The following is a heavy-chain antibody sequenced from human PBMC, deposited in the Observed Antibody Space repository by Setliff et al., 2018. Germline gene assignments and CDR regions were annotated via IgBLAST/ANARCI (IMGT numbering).Heavy chain of an antibody. Sequence: PGGSLRLSCAASGFTFSSYAMSCVRQAPGKGLEWASGISGRGDNIYYADSVRGRFTTSRDNSKNTLYLQMNSLRAEDTAVYHCAKVYTSGWFPYDAFDMWGQGTMVTVSS. CDR3: AKVYTSGWFPYDAFDM. CDR1: GFTFSSYA. V-gene: IGHV3-23*01. J-gene: IGHJ3*02. D-gene: IGHD6-19*01. CDR2: ISGRGDNI.